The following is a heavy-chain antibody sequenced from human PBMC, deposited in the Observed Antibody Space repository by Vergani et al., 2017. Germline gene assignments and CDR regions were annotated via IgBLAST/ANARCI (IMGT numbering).Heavy chain of an antibody. CDR2: IYWDDDK. Sequence: QITLKESGPTLVKPTQTLTLTCTFSGFPLSTSGVGVGWIRQPPGKALEWLALIYWDDDKRYSQSLKSRLTITKDTSKNQVVLTMTHMDPVDTATYYFAHSFGYYDSSGYYYIGYFDYWGQGTLVTVSS. CDR1: GFPLSTSGVG. V-gene: IGHV2-5*02. D-gene: IGHD3-22*01. CDR3: AHSFGYYDSSGYYYIGYFDY. J-gene: IGHJ4*02.